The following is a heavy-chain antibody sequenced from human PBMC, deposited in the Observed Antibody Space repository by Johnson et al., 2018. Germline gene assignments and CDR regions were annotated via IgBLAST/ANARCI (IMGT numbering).Heavy chain of an antibody. D-gene: IGHD4-17*01. J-gene: IGHJ3*02. CDR1: GFTFSSYG. Sequence: QVQLVQSGGGVVEPGRSLRLSCAASGFTFSSYGMHWVRQAPGKGLEWVAVISYDGSNKYYADPVKGRFTSTRDNSKNTLYMQMNSLRAEDTAVYYCAKDLDGNGDYWPPDAFDIWGQGTMVTVSS. CDR3: AKDLDGNGDYWPPDAFDI. CDR2: ISYDGSNK. V-gene: IGHV3-30*18.